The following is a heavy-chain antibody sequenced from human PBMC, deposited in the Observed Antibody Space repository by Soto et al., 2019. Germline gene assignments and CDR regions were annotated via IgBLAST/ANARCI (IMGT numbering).Heavy chain of an antibody. CDR1: GDSVSSNSAA. Sequence: PSQTLSLTCAISGDSVSSNSAAWNWIRQSPSRGLEWLGRTYYRSKWYNDYAVSVKSRITINPDTSKNQFSLQLNSVTPEDTAVYYCASTVGVATTYYSGMDVWGQGTTLTVSS. CDR2: TYYRSKWYN. D-gene: IGHD5-12*01. CDR3: ASTVGVATTYYSGMDV. J-gene: IGHJ6*02. V-gene: IGHV6-1*01.